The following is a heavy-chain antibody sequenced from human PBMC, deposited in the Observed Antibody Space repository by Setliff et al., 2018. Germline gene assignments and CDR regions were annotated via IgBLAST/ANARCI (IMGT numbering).Heavy chain of an antibody. D-gene: IGHD4-17*01. V-gene: IGHV4-39*07. CDR2: INYSGST. Sequence: SETLSLTCTVSGGSISSSSYYWGWIRQPPGKGLEWIGNINYSGSTYYNPSLKSRVTISVDTSKNQFSLKLSSVTAADTAVYYCARDGEYDYGDYVRFDYWGQGTLVTVSS. CDR3: ARDGEYDYGDYVRFDY. CDR1: GGSISSSSYY. J-gene: IGHJ4*02.